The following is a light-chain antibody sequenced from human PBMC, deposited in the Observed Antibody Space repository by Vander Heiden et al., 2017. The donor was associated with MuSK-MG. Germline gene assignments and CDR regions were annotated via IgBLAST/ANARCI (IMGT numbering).Light chain of an antibody. J-gene: IGKJ2*01. Sequence: DIQMTQSPSSLSASVGDRVTITCRASQGIRNDLGWFQQKPGKGPKRLIYTATSLDSGVPSRFSGSGSGTEFTLTISSLQPEDFATYYCQQQESYPYTFGQGTKLEIK. CDR3: QQQESYPYT. CDR2: TAT. CDR1: QGIRND. V-gene: IGKV1-17*01.